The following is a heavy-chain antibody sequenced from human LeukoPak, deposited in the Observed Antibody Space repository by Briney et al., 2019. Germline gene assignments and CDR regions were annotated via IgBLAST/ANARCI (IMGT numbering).Heavy chain of an antibody. J-gene: IGHJ4*02. Sequence: PSETLSLTCTVSGVSISSSISYWGWIRQPPGKGLQWIGTIYYSGSTYYNPSLKSRVTMSVDTSKNQFSLKLNSVTAADTAVYYCARRAALLDYWGQGTLVTVSS. CDR2: IYYSGST. D-gene: IGHD6-6*01. CDR1: GVSISSSISY. V-gene: IGHV4-39*01. CDR3: ARRAALLDY.